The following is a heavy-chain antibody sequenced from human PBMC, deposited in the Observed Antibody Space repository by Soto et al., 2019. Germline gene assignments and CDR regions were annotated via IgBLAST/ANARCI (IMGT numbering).Heavy chain of an antibody. Sequence: SETLSLTCTVSGGSIRSGGYYWSWVRQNPRRGLEWIGNICYSGNTYYNPSLKSRLTISVDTSKNQFSLNLSSVTAADTAVYYCARDRLMATAGTARHYFGLDVWGQGTTVTVS. CDR1: GGSIRSGGYY. CDR2: ICYSGNT. CDR3: ARDRLMATAGTARHYFGLDV. J-gene: IGHJ6*02. V-gene: IGHV4-31*03. D-gene: IGHD5-18*01.